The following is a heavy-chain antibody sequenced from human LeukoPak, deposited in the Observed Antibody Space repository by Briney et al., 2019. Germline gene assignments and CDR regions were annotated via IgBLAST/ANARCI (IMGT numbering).Heavy chain of an antibody. J-gene: IGHJ4*02. D-gene: IGHD2/OR15-2a*01. CDR1: GGSFSGYY. Sequence: SETRSLTCGVYGGSFSGYYWTWIRQSPGMGLEWIGEIIHTGRTNYSPSLTSRVSLSVDTSKNQFSLELSSVTAADTAVYYCARGILVTVYAAFDYWGQGTLVTVSS. CDR2: IIHTGRT. CDR3: ARGILVTVYAAFDY. V-gene: IGHV4-34*01.